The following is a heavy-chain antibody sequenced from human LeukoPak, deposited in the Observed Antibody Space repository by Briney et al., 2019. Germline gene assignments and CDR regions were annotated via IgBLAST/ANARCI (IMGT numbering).Heavy chain of an antibody. CDR1: GYTFTSYY. D-gene: IGHD2/OR15-2a*01. CDR3: ARASMGALGYYYMDV. CDR2: INPSGDST. Sequence: ASVKVSCKASGYTFTSYYVHWVRQAPGQGLEWMGIINPSGDSTTYAQKFQGRVTMTRDTSTSTVYMELSSLRSEDTAVYYCARASMGALGYYYMDVWGKGTTVTVSS. J-gene: IGHJ6*03. V-gene: IGHV1-46*01.